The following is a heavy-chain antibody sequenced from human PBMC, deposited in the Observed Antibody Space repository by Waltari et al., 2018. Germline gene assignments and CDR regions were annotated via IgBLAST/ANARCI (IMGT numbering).Heavy chain of an antibody. Sequence: QVQLQQWGAGLLKPSAPLALTCAVYGGSFSGYDWSWIRQPPGKGLEWVGESSQSGTTNYNPSLKSRVTISLDTYKNQFSLKLSSVTAADTAVYYCARQEIIVEVTGDGFDIWGQGTMVTVSS. CDR2: SSQSGTT. CDR3: ARQEIIVEVTGDGFDI. CDR1: GGSFSGYD. J-gene: IGHJ3*02. V-gene: IGHV4-34*01. D-gene: IGHD2-21*02.